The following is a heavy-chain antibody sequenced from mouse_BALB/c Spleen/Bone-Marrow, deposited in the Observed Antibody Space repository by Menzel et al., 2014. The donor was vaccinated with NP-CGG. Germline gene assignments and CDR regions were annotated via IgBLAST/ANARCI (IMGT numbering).Heavy chain of an antibody. CDR3: ARDISGYVRAMDY. Sequence: VQLQQSGPELVSPGVSVKISCKAFGYTFTDYAIHWVKQSHSKSLEWIGIISTYSANTNYNQKFKGKATMTVDKSSSTAYMELARLTFEDSAIYFCARDISGYVRAMDYWGQGTSVTASS. CDR2: ISTYSANT. J-gene: IGHJ4*01. CDR1: GYTFTDYA. V-gene: IGHV1-67*01. D-gene: IGHD3-2*01.